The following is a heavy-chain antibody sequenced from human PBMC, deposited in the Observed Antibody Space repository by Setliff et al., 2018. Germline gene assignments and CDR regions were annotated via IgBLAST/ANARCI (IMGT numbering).Heavy chain of an antibody. CDR1: GYTCTSYA. Sequence: ASVQVSCKASGYTCTSYAMNWGRQAPGQGLEWMGWINTNTGNPTYTQGFTGRYVFSSDTSASTADLQIISIKAEDTAVYYCESRGTSNGYYYYMDVWGKGTTVTVSS. D-gene: IGHD3-16*01. V-gene: IGHV7-4-1*02. CDR2: INTNTGNP. J-gene: IGHJ6*03. CDR3: ESRGTSNGYYYYMDV.